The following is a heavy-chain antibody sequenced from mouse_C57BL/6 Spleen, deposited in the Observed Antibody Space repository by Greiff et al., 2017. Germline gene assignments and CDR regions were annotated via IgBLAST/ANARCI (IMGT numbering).Heavy chain of an antibody. Sequence: EVQLQQSGPELVKPGASVKMSCKASGYTFTDYNMHWVKQSHGKSLEWIGYINPNNGGTSYNQKFKGKATLTVNKSSSTAYMELRSLTSEDSAVYYCARTSYYLTAWFAYWGQGTLVTVSA. D-gene: IGHD2-10*01. V-gene: IGHV1-22*01. J-gene: IGHJ3*01. CDR1: GYTFTDYN. CDR2: INPNNGGT. CDR3: ARTSYYLTAWFAY.